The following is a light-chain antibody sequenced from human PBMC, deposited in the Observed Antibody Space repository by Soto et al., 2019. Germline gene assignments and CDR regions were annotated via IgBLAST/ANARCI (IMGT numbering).Light chain of an antibody. CDR2: GAS. V-gene: IGKV3D-15*01. CDR3: QQYNNWPPIT. Sequence: EIVMTQSPATLSLSPGERATLSCWASQSVSSNLAWYQQKPGQAPRLLLYGASTRATGIPARFSGSGSGTEFTLTISSLQSEDFAVYYCQQYNNWPPITFGQGTRLEIK. J-gene: IGKJ5*01. CDR1: QSVSSN.